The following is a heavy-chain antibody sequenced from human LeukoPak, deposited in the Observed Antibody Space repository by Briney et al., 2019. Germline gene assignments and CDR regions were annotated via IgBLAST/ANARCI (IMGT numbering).Heavy chain of an antibody. CDR2: IKPDGSGE. D-gene: IGHD6-19*01. V-gene: IGHV3-7*04. CDR3: ARGRYNTGWYQDYFDY. CDR1: GFILSGYW. J-gene: IGHJ4*02. Sequence: GGSLRLSCAASGFILSGYWMSWVRQAPGKGLEWVANIKPDGSGEYYVDSVKGRFTISRDNARSSLYLQMDSLRADDTAVYYCARGRYNTGWYQDYFDYWGQGTLVAVSS.